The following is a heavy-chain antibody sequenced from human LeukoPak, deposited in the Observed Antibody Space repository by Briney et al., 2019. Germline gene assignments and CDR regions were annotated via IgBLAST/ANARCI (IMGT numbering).Heavy chain of an antibody. CDR3: ARVVGEGLAYFDY. D-gene: IGHD3-10*01. V-gene: IGHV1-69*13. CDR1: GGTFSSYA. CDR2: IIPIFGTA. Sequence: VASVKVSCKASGGTFSSYAISWVRQAPGQGLEWMGGIIPIFGTANYAQKFQGRVTITADESTSTAYMELSSLRSEDTAVYYCARVVGEGLAYFDYWGQGTLVTVSS. J-gene: IGHJ4*02.